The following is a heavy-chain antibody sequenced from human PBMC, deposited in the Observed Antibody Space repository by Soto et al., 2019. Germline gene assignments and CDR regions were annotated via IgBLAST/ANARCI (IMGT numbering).Heavy chain of an antibody. V-gene: IGHV3-74*01. CDR1: GFTFDYYW. Sequence: EVQLVESGGGLVQPGESLRLSCAASGFTFDYYWMHWVRQAPGKGLVWVSRVHSDGTTTTYADSVKGRFTISRDNARNTVALQMSSLRVEDAAISYCARGDRGGFDLWGHGTVVTVSS. CDR3: ARGDRGGFDL. CDR2: VHSDGTTT. J-gene: IGHJ3*01. D-gene: IGHD3-10*01.